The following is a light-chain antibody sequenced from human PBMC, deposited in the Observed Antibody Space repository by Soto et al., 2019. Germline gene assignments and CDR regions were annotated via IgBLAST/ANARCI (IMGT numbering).Light chain of an antibody. CDR3: QQYNSVSLLT. Sequence: DIQMTQSPSTLPASVGDRVTITCRASQSISNWLAWYQQKPGKAPKLLIYKASTLESGVPSRFSGSGSGTEFTLTISSLQPDDFATYYCQQYNSVSLLTFGGGTKVDIK. J-gene: IGKJ4*01. V-gene: IGKV1-5*03. CDR2: KAS. CDR1: QSISNW.